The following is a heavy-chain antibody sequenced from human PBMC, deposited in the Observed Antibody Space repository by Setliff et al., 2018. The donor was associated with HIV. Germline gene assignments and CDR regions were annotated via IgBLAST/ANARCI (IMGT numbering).Heavy chain of an antibody. CDR2: IYYSGST. Sequence: SETLSLTCTVSGGSITSGTYYWNWIRQHPGKGLEWIGYIYYSGSTYYNPSLKSRITISVDTSKNQFSLKLSSVTAADTAVYYCARVERRLGNNWFDPWGQGTLVTVSS. V-gene: IGHV4-31*03. CDR1: GGSITSGTYY. D-gene: IGHD3-16*01. CDR3: ARVERRLGNNWFDP. J-gene: IGHJ5*02.